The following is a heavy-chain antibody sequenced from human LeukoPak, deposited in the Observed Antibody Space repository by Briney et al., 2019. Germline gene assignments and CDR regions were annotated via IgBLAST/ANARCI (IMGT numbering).Heavy chain of an antibody. D-gene: IGHD6-6*01. Sequence: SETLSLTCAVYGGSFSGYYWSWIRQPPGKGLEWIGEINHSGSTNYNPSLKSRVTISVDTSKNQFSLKLSSVTAADTAVYYCARVRSSSSSFDYWGQGTLVTVSS. CDR2: INHSGST. CDR1: GGSFSGYY. V-gene: IGHV4-34*01. CDR3: ARVRSSSSSFDY. J-gene: IGHJ4*02.